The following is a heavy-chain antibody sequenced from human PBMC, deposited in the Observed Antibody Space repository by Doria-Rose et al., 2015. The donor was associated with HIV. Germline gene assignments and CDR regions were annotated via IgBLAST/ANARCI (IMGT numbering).Heavy chain of an antibody. CDR1: GFTFSSYW. Sequence: VQLVQSGGGLAQPGGSLKISCAASGFTFSSYWMHWVRQVPGKGLVWMSRINSDGSSTAYADFVKGRFTISRDNAKNTLYLQMNSLRAEDTAVYYCARARDGYNQTRVFDYWGQGTLTTVSS. J-gene: IGHJ4*02. D-gene: IGHD5-12*01. CDR2: INSDGSST. CDR3: ARARDGYNQTRVFDY. V-gene: IGHV3-74*02.